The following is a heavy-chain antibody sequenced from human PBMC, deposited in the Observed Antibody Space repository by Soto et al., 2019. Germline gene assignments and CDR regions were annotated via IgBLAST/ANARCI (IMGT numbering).Heavy chain of an antibody. V-gene: IGHV3-48*02. D-gene: IGHD3-3*01. CDR2: ISSSSSTI. Sequence: GESLKISCAASGFTFSSYSMNWVRQAPGKGLEWVSYISSSSSTIYYADSVKGRFTISRDNAKNSLYLQMNSLRDEDTAVYYCARDTGSEWPPSYRMDVWGQGPKVTVYS. CDR3: ARDTGSEWPPSYRMDV. CDR1: GFTFSSYS. J-gene: IGHJ6*02.